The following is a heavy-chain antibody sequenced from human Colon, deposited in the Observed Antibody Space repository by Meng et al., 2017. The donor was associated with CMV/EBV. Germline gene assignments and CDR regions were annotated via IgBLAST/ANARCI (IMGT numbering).Heavy chain of an antibody. CDR2: IYSGGST. CDR1: GFTVSNNY. Sequence: GESLKISCPASGFTVSNNYMSWVRQAPGKGLEWVPIIYSGGSTFSADSVKGRFSFLRDNSKNTLFLQMNSLSAEDTAVYYCARSIVFLAARPHACFDYWGQGTLVTVSS. CDR3: ARSIVFLAARPHACFDY. V-gene: IGHV3-53*01. D-gene: IGHD6-6*01. J-gene: IGHJ4*02.